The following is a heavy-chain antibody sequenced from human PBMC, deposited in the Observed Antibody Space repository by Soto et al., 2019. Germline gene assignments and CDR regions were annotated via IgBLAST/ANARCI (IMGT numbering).Heavy chain of an antibody. CDR3: ARDSSSRSSWPDY. J-gene: IGHJ4*02. CDR1: GFTVSSNY. CDR2: IYSGGST. D-gene: IGHD2-2*01. V-gene: IGHV3-66*01. Sequence: EVQLVESGGGLVQPGGSLRLSCAASGFTVSSNYMSWVRQAPGKGLEWVSVIYSGGSTYYADSVKGRFTISRDNSKNTLYLQMNSLRAEDTAVYYWARDSSSRSSWPDYWGQGTLVTVSS.